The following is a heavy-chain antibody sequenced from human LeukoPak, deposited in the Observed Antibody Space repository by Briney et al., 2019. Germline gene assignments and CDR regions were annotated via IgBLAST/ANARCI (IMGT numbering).Heavy chain of an antibody. CDR2: IYISGST. J-gene: IGHJ4*02. CDR3: AREGPRDGYNFGEEFDY. CDR1: GGSISSGSYY. V-gene: IGHV4-61*02. D-gene: IGHD5-24*01. Sequence: PSETLSLTCTVSGGSISSGSYYWSWIRQPAGKGLEWIRRIYISGSTNYNPSLKSRVTISVDTSKNQFSLKLSSVTAADTAVYYCAREGPRDGYNFGEEFDYWGQGTLVTVSS.